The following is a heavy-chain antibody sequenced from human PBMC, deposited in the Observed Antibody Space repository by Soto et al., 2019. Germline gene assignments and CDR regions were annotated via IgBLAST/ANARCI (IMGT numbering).Heavy chain of an antibody. Sequence: SETLSLTCTVSGGSISSGGYYWSWIRQHPGKGLEWIGYIYYSGSTYYNPSLKSRVTISVDTSKNQFSLKLSSVTAADTAVYYCARGNVCSGGSCYSWLTTWGQGTLVTVS. CDR2: IYYSGST. CDR1: GGSISSGGYY. J-gene: IGHJ5*02. D-gene: IGHD2-15*01. V-gene: IGHV4-31*03. CDR3: ARGNVCSGGSCYSWLTT.